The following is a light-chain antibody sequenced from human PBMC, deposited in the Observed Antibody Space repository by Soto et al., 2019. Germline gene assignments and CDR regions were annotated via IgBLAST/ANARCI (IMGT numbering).Light chain of an antibody. J-gene: IGKJ1*01. CDR3: QQRSNWPPWT. Sequence: EIVLTQSPATLSLSPGERATLSCRASQSVSSYLAWYQQKPGQAPRLLLYDASNMATGIPARFSGSGSGTDFTLTISSLEPEDFAVYYCQQRSNWPPWTFVQGTKVEIK. CDR2: DAS. CDR1: QSVSSY. V-gene: IGKV3-11*01.